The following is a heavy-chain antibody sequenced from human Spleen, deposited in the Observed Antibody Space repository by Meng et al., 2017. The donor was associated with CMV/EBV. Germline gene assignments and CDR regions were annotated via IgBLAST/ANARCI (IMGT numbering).Heavy chain of an antibody. V-gene: IGHV3-30*04. D-gene: IGHD2/OR15-2a*01. CDR1: GFTFNNYA. CDR2: ISSDGSNK. J-gene: IGHJ4*02. CDR3: AFLTLYYFDY. Sequence: GSLKISCAASGFTFNNYAMHWVRQAPGKGLEWVALISSDGSNKYYTDSLKGRFTISGDNSKNTLYLQMNSLRVGDTAVYFCAFLTLYYFDYWGQGALVTVSS.